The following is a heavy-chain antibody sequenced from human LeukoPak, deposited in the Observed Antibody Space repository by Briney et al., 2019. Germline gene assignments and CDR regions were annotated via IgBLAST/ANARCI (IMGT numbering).Heavy chain of an antibody. Sequence: PGGSLRLSCTASGFTFSTYGMSWVRQAPGKGLEWVSVISGSGGSTYYADSVKGRFTISRDNAKNSLYVQMNSLRAEDTAVYYCARGPGHGHYFDYWGQGTLLTVSS. CDR1: GFTFSTYG. V-gene: IGHV3-23*01. CDR3: ARGPGHGHYFDY. J-gene: IGHJ4*02. D-gene: IGHD4-17*01. CDR2: ISGSGGST.